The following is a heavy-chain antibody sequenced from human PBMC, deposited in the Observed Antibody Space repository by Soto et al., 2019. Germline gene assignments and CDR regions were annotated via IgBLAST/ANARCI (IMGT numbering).Heavy chain of an antibody. CDR2: INPNSGGT. Sequence: ASVKVSCKASGYTFTGYYMHWVRQAPGQGLEWMGWINPNSGGTNYAQKFQGRVTMTRDTSISTAYMELSRLRSDDTAVYYCAREPNTAYYYYGMDVWGQGTTVTSP. CDR1: GYTFTGYY. J-gene: IGHJ6*02. CDR3: AREPNTAYYYYGMDV. V-gene: IGHV1-2*02. D-gene: IGHD5-18*01.